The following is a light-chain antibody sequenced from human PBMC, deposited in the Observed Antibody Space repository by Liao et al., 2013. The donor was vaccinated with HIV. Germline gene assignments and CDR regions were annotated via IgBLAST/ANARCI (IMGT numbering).Light chain of an antibody. CDR1: KLGDKF. Sequence: SYELTQPPSVSVSPGQTATITCSGDKLGDKFASWYQQKPGQSPVLVIYQDNKRPSGIPERFSGSNSENTGTLTISGTQAVDEAVYYCQAWDRVSALFGGGTKLTVL. CDR3: QAWDRVSAL. CDR2: QDN. V-gene: IGLV3-1*01. J-gene: IGLJ2*01.